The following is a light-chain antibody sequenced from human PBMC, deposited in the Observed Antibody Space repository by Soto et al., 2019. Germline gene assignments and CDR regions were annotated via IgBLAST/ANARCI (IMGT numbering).Light chain of an antibody. Sequence: DIQMTQSPSSLSASVGDRVTITCQASQDITNYLNWYQQKPGKAPKLLIYDASNLETGVPSRFSGSGSGTDFTLNISILQPVDIATYYCQQHDNLPLTFGPGTKVHIK. V-gene: IGKV1-33*01. CDR3: QQHDNLPLT. CDR1: QDITNY. CDR2: DAS. J-gene: IGKJ3*01.